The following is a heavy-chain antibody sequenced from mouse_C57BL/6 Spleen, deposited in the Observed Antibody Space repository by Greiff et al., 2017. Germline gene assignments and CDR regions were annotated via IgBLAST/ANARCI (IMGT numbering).Heavy chain of an antibody. CDR1: GYSITSGYY. CDR2: ISYDGSN. J-gene: IGHJ2*01. CDR3: AREGVYYDYAFLDY. Sequence: ESGPGLVKPSQSLSLTCSVTGYSITSGYYWNWIRQFPGNKLEWMGYISYDGSNNYNPSLKNRISITRDTSKNQFFLKLNSVTTEDTATYYCAREGVYYDYAFLDYWGKGTTLTVSS. D-gene: IGHD2-4*01. V-gene: IGHV3-6*01.